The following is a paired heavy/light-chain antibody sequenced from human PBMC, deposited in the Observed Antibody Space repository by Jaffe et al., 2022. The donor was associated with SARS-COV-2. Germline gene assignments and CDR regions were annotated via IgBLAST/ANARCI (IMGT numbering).Light chain of an antibody. J-gene: IGKJ5*01. CDR2: AAS. CDR1: QAISNY. V-gene: IGKV1-39*01. Sequence: DIQMTQSPSSLSASVGDRVTITCRASQAISNYLNWYQQKPGKAPKLLIYAASSLQSGVASRFSGGGSGTDFNFTLTISSLQPEDFATYYCQQSYSTPLTFGQGTRLEIK. CDR3: QQSYSTPLT.
Heavy chain of an antibody. J-gene: IGHJ5*02. CDR3: ATTSGPSTWETYQGSWLDP. Sequence: QVQLQESGPGLVKPSQTLSLTCTVSGGSISSGDYFWNWVRLHPGKGLEWIGYISYSGTTHYNPSLKSRVTISLDTSKNQFSLWLTSVTAADTAIYYCATTSGPSTWETYQGSWLDPWGLGTLVTVSS. CDR1: GGSISSGDYF. D-gene: IGHD1-26*01. CDR2: ISYSGTT. V-gene: IGHV4-31*03.